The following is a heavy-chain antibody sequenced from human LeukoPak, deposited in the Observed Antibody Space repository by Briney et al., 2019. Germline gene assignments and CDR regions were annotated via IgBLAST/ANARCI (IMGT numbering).Heavy chain of an antibody. D-gene: IGHD2-2*01. CDR1: GGSISSSNW. CDR3: ARGLIVPAAIVKIRFDP. V-gene: IGHV4-4*02. Sequence: SGTPSLTCVVSGGSISSSNWWSWVRQPPGKGLEWIGEFYHSGSTNYNPSLKSRVTISVDKSKNQFSLKLSSVTAADTAVYYCARGLIVPAAIVKIRFDPWGQGTLVTVSS. J-gene: IGHJ5*02. CDR2: FYHSGST.